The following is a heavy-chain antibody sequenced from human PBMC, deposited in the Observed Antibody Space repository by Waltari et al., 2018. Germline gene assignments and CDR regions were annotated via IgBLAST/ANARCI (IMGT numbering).Heavy chain of an antibody. CDR3: ARGRYGDPRRIPYDY. CDR1: GFTVRSTY. V-gene: IGHV3-53*01. CDR2: IYSGGST. J-gene: IGHJ4*02. Sequence: EVQLVESGGGLIQPGGSLRLSCAASGFTVRSTYMSCARQAPGKGLEWVSVIYSGGSTYYADSVKGRFTISRDNSKNTLYLQMNSLRAEDTAVYYCARGRYGDPRRIPYDYWGQGTLVTVSS. D-gene: IGHD4-17*01.